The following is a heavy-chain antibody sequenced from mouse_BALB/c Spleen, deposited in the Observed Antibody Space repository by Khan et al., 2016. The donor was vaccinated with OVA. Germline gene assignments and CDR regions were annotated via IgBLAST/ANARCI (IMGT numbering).Heavy chain of an antibody. J-gene: IGHJ4*01. CDR2: INYSGST. V-gene: IGHV3-2*02. CDR1: GYSITSDYA. CDR3: ARDGSRYNYAMDY. Sequence: EVELVESGPGLVNPSQSLSLTCTVTGYSITSDYAWNWIRQFPGNKLEWMGYINYSGSTNYNPALKSRISITRDTSKNQVFLQLNSVTTEDTATYYCARDGSRYNYAMDYWGQGTSVTVSS. D-gene: IGHD2-3*01.